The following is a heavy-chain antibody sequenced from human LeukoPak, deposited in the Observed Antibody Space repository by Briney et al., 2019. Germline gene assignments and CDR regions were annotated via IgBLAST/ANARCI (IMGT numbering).Heavy chain of an antibody. Sequence: ASVKVSCKASGYTFSTYYMHWVRQAPGQGLEWMGIINPSGGSTSYAQRFQGRVTMTRDTSTSTVYMELSSLRSEDTAVYYCARVATPWIQLWPYDYWGQGTLVTVSS. D-gene: IGHD5-18*01. V-gene: IGHV1-46*01. CDR3: ARVATPWIQLWPYDY. J-gene: IGHJ4*02. CDR1: GYTFSTYY. CDR2: INPSGGST.